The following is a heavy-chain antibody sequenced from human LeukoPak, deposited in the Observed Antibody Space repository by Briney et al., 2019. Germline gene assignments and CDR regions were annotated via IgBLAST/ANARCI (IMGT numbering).Heavy chain of an antibody. Sequence: GGSLRLSCAASGFTFSRYTMNWVRQAPGKGLEWVSYISSSGSTKYYADSVKGRFTISRDNAKNSLYLQMNSLRAEDTAVYYCARFTPIVGVVNPVYYYMDVCGKGNTVTVSS. CDR1: GFTFSRYT. CDR3: ARFTPIVGVVNPVYYYMDV. J-gene: IGHJ6*03. D-gene: IGHD3-3*01. CDR2: ISSSGSTK. V-gene: IGHV3-48*04.